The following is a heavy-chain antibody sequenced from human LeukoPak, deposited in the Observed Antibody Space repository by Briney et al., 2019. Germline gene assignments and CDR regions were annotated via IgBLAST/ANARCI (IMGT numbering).Heavy chain of an antibody. CDR1: GYAFDDFG. V-gene: IGHV3-20*04. CDR2: INWNGDDT. Sequence: GGSLRLSCAASGYAFDDFGMSWVRQPPGKGLEWVSNINWNGDDTAYADSVKGRFTISRDNAKKSLYLQIHSLRAEDTDFYYCGRDLLSGEWNLPVGYWGQGTLVTVSS. J-gene: IGHJ4*02. CDR3: GRDLLSGEWNLPVGY. D-gene: IGHD1-1*01.